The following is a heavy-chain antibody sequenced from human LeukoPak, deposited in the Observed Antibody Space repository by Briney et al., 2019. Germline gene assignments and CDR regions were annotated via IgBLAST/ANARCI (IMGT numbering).Heavy chain of an antibody. Sequence: ASVKVSCKASGYTFTNYGISWVRQAPGQGLEWMGWISPYNDNTNYAQRLQGRVTMTTDTSTNTAYMELRSLTSDDTALYYCARDCEQWLGPGAFDIWGQGTMVTVSS. CDR3: ARDCEQWLGPGAFDI. D-gene: IGHD6-19*01. CDR1: GYTFTNYG. CDR2: ISPYNDNT. V-gene: IGHV1-18*01. J-gene: IGHJ3*02.